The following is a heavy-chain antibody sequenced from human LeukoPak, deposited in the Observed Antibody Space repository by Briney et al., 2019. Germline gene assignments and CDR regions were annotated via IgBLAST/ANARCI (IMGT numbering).Heavy chain of an antibody. CDR2: IYYSGST. Sequence: KASETLSLTCTVSGGSISNYYWSWIRQPPGKGLEWRGYIYYSGSTNYNPSLRSRVTISVDTSKNQFSLKLSSVTAADTAVYYCAGSHGSGSYYNLNDYWGQGNLVTVSS. D-gene: IGHD3-10*01. CDR3: AGSHGSGSYYNLNDY. CDR1: GGSISNYY. J-gene: IGHJ4*02. V-gene: IGHV4-59*01.